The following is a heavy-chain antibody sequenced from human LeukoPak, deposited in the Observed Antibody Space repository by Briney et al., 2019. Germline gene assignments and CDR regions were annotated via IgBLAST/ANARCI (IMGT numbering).Heavy chain of an antibody. D-gene: IGHD3-22*01. J-gene: IGHJ4*02. CDR1: GGSFSGYY. V-gene: IGHV4-34*01. Sequence: SETLSLTCAVYGGSFSGYYWGWIRQPPGKGLEWIGEINHSGSTNYNPSLKSRVTISVDTSKNQFSLKLSSVTAADTAVYYCARGQESYYYDSSGYYGYWGQGTLVTVSS. CDR3: ARGQESYYYDSSGYYGY. CDR2: INHSGST.